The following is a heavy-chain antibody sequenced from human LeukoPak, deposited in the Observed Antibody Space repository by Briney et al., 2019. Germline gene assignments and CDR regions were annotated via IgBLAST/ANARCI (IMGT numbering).Heavy chain of an antibody. CDR1: GGSISSYY. CDR2: IYYSGST. CDR3: ARDTVYLGFDY. V-gene: IGHV4-59*01. J-gene: IGHJ4*02. Sequence: SETLSLTCTVSGGSISSYYWSRIRQPPGKGLEWIGYIYYSGSTNYNPSLKSRVTISVDTSKNQFSLKLSSVTAADTAVYYCARDTVYLGFDYWGQGTLVTVSS. D-gene: IGHD3-16*01.